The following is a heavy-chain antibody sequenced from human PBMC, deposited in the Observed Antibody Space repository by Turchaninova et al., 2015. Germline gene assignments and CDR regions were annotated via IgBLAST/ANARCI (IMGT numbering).Heavy chain of an antibody. Sequence: QVQLQESGPGLVKPSETLSLTCAVPGYSLISDYYWGWIRPPPGKGLKWLSNIFHSGVTYYNPSLMSRLTISVDTSKNQFSLKLSSVTAADTAVYYCARDRGYCSGGSCYRVDGMDVWGQGTTVTVSS. J-gene: IGHJ6*02. CDR3: ARDRGYCSGGSCYRVDGMDV. CDR2: IFHSGVT. D-gene: IGHD2-15*01. CDR1: GYSLISDYY. V-gene: IGHV4-38-2*02.